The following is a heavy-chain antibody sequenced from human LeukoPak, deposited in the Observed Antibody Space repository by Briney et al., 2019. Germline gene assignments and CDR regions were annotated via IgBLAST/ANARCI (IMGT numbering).Heavy chain of an antibody. CDR1: GFTFSSYW. V-gene: IGHV3-7*03. J-gene: IGHJ4*02. CDR3: AKLTAMTTSH. D-gene: IGHD5-18*01. CDR2: IKQDGSEK. Sequence: GGSLRLSCAASGFTFSSYWMSWVRQAPGKGLEWVANIKQDGSEKYYVDSVKGRFTISRDNAKNSLYLQMNSLSAEDTAAYFCAKLTAMTTSHWGQGTLVTVSS.